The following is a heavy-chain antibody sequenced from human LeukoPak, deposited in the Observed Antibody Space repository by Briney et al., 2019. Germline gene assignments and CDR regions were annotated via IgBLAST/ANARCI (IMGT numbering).Heavy chain of an antibody. CDR1: GGTFSSYA. J-gene: IGHJ4*02. Sequence: GASVKVSCKASGGTFSSYAISWVRQAPGQGLEWMGRIIPILGIANYAQKFQGRVTITADKSTSTAYMELSSLRSEDTAVYYCARTYYYGSGSYPLDYWGQGTLVTVSS. D-gene: IGHD3-10*01. CDR3: ARTYYYGSGSYPLDY. V-gene: IGHV1-69*04. CDR2: IIPILGIA.